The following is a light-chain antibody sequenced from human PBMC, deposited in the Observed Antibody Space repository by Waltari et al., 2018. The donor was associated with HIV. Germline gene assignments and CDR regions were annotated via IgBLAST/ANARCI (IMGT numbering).Light chain of an antibody. V-gene: IGKV1-27*01. CDR1: QGISNY. Sequence: DIQMTQSPSSLSASVGDRVTITCRASQGISNYLAWYQQKPGKVPKLLIYTASTLQSGVPSRFSGSGSGTDFTLTISSLQPEDVAAYFCQKYNSAPWTFGQGTKVEIK. J-gene: IGKJ1*01. CDR3: QKYNSAPWT. CDR2: TAS.